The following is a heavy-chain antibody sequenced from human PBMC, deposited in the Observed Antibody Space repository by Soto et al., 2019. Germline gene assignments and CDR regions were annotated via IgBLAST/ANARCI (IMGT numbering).Heavy chain of an antibody. CDR3: AKKRSGYYDSSGDEPYFDY. D-gene: IGHD3-22*01. V-gene: IGHV3-23*01. CDR1: GFTFSSYA. Sequence: GGSLRLSCAASGFTFSSYAMSRVRQAPGKGLEWVSAISGSGGSTYYADSVKGRFTISRDNSKNTLYLQMNSLRAEDTAVYYCAKKRSGYYDSSGDEPYFDYWGQGTLVTVSS. J-gene: IGHJ4*02. CDR2: ISGSGGST.